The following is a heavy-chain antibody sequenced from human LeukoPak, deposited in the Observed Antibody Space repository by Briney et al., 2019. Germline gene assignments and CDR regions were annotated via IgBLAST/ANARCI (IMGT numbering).Heavy chain of an antibody. Sequence: GGSLRLSCAASGFTFSSYAMSWVRQAPGKGLEWVSAISGSGGSTYYADCVKGRFTISRDNSKNTLYLQMNSLRAEDTAVYYCAKGRSMTTVTTYFDYWGQGTLVTVSS. CDR2: ISGSGGST. CDR3: AKGRSMTTVTTYFDY. CDR1: GFTFSSYA. V-gene: IGHV3-23*01. D-gene: IGHD4-17*01. J-gene: IGHJ4*02.